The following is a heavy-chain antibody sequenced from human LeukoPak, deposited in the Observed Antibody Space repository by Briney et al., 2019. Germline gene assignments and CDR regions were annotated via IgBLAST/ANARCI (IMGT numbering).Heavy chain of an antibody. Sequence: GGSLRLSCAASGFTFSSYAMSWVRQAPGKGLEWVSAISGCGGSTYYADSVKGRFTISRDNAKNTLYLQMNSLRAEDTAVYYCARDEAPGRKYGGETANWGQGTLVTVSS. J-gene: IGHJ4*02. D-gene: IGHD3-16*01. CDR2: ISGCGGST. CDR1: GFTFSSYA. V-gene: IGHV3-23*01. CDR3: ARDEAPGRKYGGETAN.